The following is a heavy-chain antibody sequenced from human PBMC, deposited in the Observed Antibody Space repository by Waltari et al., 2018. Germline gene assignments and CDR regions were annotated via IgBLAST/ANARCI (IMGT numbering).Heavy chain of an antibody. CDR3: ARDLAVSSSSWSPDYYYYGMDV. D-gene: IGHD6-13*01. Sequence: QVQLQESGPGLVKPSETLSLTCTVSGGSISSYYWSWIRQPPGKGLEWIGYIYYSGSTNYNPSRKSRVTRSVDTSKNQFSRKLSSVTAADTAVYYCARDLAVSSSSWSPDYYYYGMDVWGQGTTVTVSS. CDR2: IYYSGST. V-gene: IGHV4-59*01. J-gene: IGHJ6*02. CDR1: GGSISSYY.